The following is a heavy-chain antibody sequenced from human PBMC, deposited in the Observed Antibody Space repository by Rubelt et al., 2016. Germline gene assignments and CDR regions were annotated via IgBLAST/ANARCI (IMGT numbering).Heavy chain of an antibody. Sequence: QVQLQESGPGLVKPSETLSLTCTVSGGSISSYYWTWIRQPPGKGLEWIGYIYYSGSTNYNPSLKSRITISVDSSKNQFSLKRSSATDADTAVYYCARRGGSSGYYYFDYSGQGTLVTVSS. CDR1: GGSISSYY. D-gene: IGHD3-22*01. J-gene: IGHJ4*02. CDR2: IYYSGST. CDR3: ARRGGSSGYYYFDY. V-gene: IGHV4-59*01.